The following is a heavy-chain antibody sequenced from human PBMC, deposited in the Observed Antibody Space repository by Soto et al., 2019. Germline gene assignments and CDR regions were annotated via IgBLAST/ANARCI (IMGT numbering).Heavy chain of an antibody. CDR3: ARESRGTYTAVDV. V-gene: IGHV4-61*01. J-gene: IGHJ6*02. CDR1: GGSVSSGSYY. D-gene: IGHD3-16*01. CDR2: IYYSGST. Sequence: QVQLQESGPGLVKPSETLSLTCTVSGGSVSSGSYYWGWIRQPPGKGLEWIGYIYYSGSTNYNPSLKSRVTISVDTSKNQFSLKLSSVTAADTAVYYCARESRGTYTAVDVWGQGTTVTVSS.